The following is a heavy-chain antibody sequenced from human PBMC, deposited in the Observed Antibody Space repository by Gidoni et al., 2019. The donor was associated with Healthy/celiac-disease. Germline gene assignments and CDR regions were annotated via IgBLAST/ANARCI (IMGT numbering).Heavy chain of an antibody. Sequence: QVQLVQSGAEVKKPGASVKVSCKASGYTFTGYYMHWVRQAPGQGLEWMGWINPNSGGTNYAQKFQGRVTMTRDTSISTAYMELSRLRSDDTAVYYCARALLWFGESNWFDPWGQGTLVTVSS. J-gene: IGHJ5*02. CDR2: INPNSGGT. CDR1: GYTFTGYY. CDR3: ARALLWFGESNWFDP. D-gene: IGHD3-10*01. V-gene: IGHV1-2*02.